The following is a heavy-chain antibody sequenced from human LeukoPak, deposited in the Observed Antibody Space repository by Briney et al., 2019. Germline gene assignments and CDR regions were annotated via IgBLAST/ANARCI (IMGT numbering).Heavy chain of an antibody. Sequence: GGSLRLSCAASGFTFSSYAMHWVRQAPGKGLEWVAVISYDGSNKYYADSVKGRFTISRDNSKNTLYLQMNSLRAEDTAVYYCARDKDSYLAYWGQGTLVTASS. V-gene: IGHV3-30*04. CDR1: GFTFSSYA. J-gene: IGHJ4*02. CDR2: ISYDGSNK. CDR3: ARDKDSYLAY. D-gene: IGHD5-18*01.